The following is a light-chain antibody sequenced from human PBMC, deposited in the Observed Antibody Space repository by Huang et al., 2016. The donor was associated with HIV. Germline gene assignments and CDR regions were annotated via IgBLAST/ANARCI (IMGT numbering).Light chain of an antibody. CDR2: WAS. Sequence: DIIMTQSPDSLAVSLGERATINCRSSQSADSSSTSQDYMAWFQQKPGQPPRLLLFWASTREAGVPDRFTGSGSGTHFTLTFASLEAEDAAIYYCQQYYSSPQTFGQGTRVEVK. CDR3: QQYYSSPQT. J-gene: IGKJ1*01. CDR1: QSADSSSTSQDY. V-gene: IGKV4-1*01.